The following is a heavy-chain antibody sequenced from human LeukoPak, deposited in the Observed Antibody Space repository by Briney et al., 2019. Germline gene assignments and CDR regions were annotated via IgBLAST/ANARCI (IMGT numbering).Heavy chain of an antibody. J-gene: IGHJ5*02. V-gene: IGHV4-61*02. CDR1: GGSITATGTYY. CDR2: IYTSGST. D-gene: IGHD2-15*01. Sequence: SGPTLVNPLQTLSLTCTVSGGSITATGTYYWSWIRQPAGKGLEWIGRIYTSGSTYYNPSFKSRVTISVDTSKTRFSLNLSSVTAADTAVYYCARETVAGSRFDPWGQGTLVTVSS. CDR3: ARETVAGSRFDP.